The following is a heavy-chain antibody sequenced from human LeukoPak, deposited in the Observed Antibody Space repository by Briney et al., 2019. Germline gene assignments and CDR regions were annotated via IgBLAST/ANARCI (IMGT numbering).Heavy chain of an antibody. Sequence: SGPALVKPTQTLTLTCTFSGFSLSTDGMCVSWIRQPPGKALEWLARIDWGDDKYYSTSLKTRLAISKGTSKNQVVLTMTNMEPVDTATYYCARETWGVVAATKTPFDYWGQGTLVTVSS. D-gene: IGHD2-15*01. CDR2: IDWGDDK. CDR1: GFSLSTDGMC. CDR3: ARETWGVVAATKTPFDY. J-gene: IGHJ4*02. V-gene: IGHV2-70*11.